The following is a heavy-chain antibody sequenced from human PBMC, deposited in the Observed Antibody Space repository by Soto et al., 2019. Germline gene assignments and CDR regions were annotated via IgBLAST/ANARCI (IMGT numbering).Heavy chain of an antibody. D-gene: IGHD3-10*01. CDR2: IWYDGSNK. V-gene: IGHV3-33*01. Sequence: QVQLVESGGCVVQPGRSLRLSCAASGFTFSSYGMHWVRQAPGKGLEWGAVIWYDGSNKYYADSVKGRFTISRENSKNTLYLQMNSLRAEDTAVYYCARKIWFGETKNWFDPWGQGTMVTVSS. J-gene: IGHJ5*02. CDR1: GFTFSSYG. CDR3: ARKIWFGETKNWFDP.